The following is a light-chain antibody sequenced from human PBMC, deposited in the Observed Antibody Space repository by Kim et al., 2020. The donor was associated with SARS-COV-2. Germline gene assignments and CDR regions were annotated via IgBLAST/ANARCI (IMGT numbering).Light chain of an antibody. CDR1: QDISNY. J-gene: IGKJ2*01. V-gene: IGKV1-33*01. CDR3: QQYDKIGA. Sequence: LSASVGDRVTITCQASQDISNYLNWYQQKPGKAPKLLIYDASNLETGVPSRFSGSGSGTDFTFTISSLQPEDIATYYCQQYDKIGAFGQGTKLEI. CDR2: DAS.